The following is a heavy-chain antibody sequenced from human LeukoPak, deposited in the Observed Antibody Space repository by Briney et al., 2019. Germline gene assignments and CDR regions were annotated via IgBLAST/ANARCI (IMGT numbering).Heavy chain of an antibody. CDR2: LSSSNDYI. V-gene: IGHV3-21*01. Sequence: GGSLRLSCAASGFTFSTSTMNWVRQAPGKGLELVSSLSSSNDYIYYADTVKGRFTISRDNAKNSLYLQMNSLRAEDTAVYYCVRIPNSAGFPNWFDPRGQGTLVTVSS. J-gene: IGHJ5*02. D-gene: IGHD6-19*01. CDR3: VRIPNSAGFPNWFDP. CDR1: GFTFSTST.